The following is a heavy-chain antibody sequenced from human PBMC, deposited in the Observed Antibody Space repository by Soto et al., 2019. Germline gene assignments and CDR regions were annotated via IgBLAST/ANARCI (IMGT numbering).Heavy chain of an antibody. Sequence: QVQLVESGGGLVRPGGSLRLSCEASGFTFRDYYMTWFRQAPGKGLEWLSYIDSSTKYTNYADSVKGRFTISRDNAKNSLSLQMNSPRADDTAVYYCAREYSYTMDVRGQGTMVTVSS. CDR2: IDSSTKYT. CDR3: AREYSYTMDV. V-gene: IGHV3-11*05. CDR1: GFTFRDYY. J-gene: IGHJ6*02.